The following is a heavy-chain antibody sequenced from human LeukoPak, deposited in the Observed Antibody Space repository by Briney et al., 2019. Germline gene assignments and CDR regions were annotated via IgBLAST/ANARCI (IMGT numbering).Heavy chain of an antibody. CDR2: INPNSGGA. J-gene: IGHJ5*02. CDR1: GYTFTGQY. Sequence: ASVKVSCKTSGYTFTGQYIQWVRQASGQGLEWMGWINPNSGGARYAQKFQGRVTMTRDTSTSTVYMELSSLRSEDTAFYYCATDHSMANTAWWFDPWGQGTLVTVSS. V-gene: IGHV1-2*02. CDR3: ATDHSMANTAWWFDP. D-gene: IGHD5-24*01.